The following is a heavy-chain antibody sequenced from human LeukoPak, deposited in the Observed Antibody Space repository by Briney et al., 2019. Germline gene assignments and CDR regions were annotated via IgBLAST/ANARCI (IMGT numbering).Heavy chain of an antibody. V-gene: IGHV1-69*01. CDR2: IIPIFGTA. CDR3: ATPNYDFWSGSYYYYMDV. J-gene: IGHJ6*03. Sequence: SVKVSCKASGGTFSSYAISWVRQAPGQGLEWMGGIIPIFGTANYAQKFQGRVTITADESTSTAYMELSSLRSEDTAVYYCATPNYDFWSGSYYYYMDVWGKGTTVTVSS. CDR1: GGTFSSYA. D-gene: IGHD3-3*01.